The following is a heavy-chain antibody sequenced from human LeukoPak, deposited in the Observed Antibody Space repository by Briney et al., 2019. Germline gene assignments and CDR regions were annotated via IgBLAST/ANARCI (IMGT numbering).Heavy chain of an antibody. D-gene: IGHD5-18*01. J-gene: IGHJ4*02. CDR1: GGTFSSYA. CDR2: IIPIFGIA. Sequence: SVKASCKASGGTFSSYAISWVRQAPGQGLEWMGRIIPIFGIANYAQKFQGRVTITADKSTSTAYMELSSLRSEDTAVYYCARESGYSYGYFDYWGQGTLVTVSS. CDR3: ARESGYSYGYFDY. V-gene: IGHV1-69*04.